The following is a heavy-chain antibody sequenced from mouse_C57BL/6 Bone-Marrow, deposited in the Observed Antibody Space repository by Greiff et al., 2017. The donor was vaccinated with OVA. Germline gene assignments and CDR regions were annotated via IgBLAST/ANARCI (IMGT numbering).Heavy chain of an antibody. Sequence: EVQLVESGPGMVKPSQSLSLTCTVTGYSITSGYDWHWIRHFPGNKLEWMGYISYSGSTNYNPSLKSRISITHDTSKNHFFLKLNSVTTEDTATDYCARAYDGYSYYFDYWGQGTTLTVSS. CDR2: ISYSGST. V-gene: IGHV3-1*01. CDR1: GYSITSGYD. D-gene: IGHD2-3*01. CDR3: ARAYDGYSYYFDY. J-gene: IGHJ2*01.